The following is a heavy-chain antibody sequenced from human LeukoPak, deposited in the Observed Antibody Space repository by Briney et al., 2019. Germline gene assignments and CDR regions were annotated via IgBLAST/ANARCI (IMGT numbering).Heavy chain of an antibody. CDR2: IYYSGNT. V-gene: IGHV4-34*01. J-gene: IGHJ4*02. Sequence: SETLSLTCAAYGGSFSGYYWSWIRQPPGKGLEWIGNIYYSGNTHYNSSLRSRVSISVDTSKNQFSLKLTSVTAADTAVYYCARHWFSGSYYPRYDVWGQGTLVTVSS. CDR3: ARHWFSGSYYPRYDV. D-gene: IGHD1-26*01. CDR1: GGSFSGYY.